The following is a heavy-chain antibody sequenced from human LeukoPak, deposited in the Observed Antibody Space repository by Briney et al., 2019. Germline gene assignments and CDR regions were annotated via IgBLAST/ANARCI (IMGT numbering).Heavy chain of an antibody. V-gene: IGHV1-18*01. CDR1: GYTFTTYG. Sequence: GASVKVSCKASGYTFTTYGISWVRQAPGQGLEWMGWISAYNGNTNYAQKLQGRVTMTTDTSTSTAYMELRSLRSDDTAVYYCAALWFGRTDAFDIWGQGTMVTVSS. J-gene: IGHJ3*02. D-gene: IGHD3-10*01. CDR2: ISAYNGNT. CDR3: AALWFGRTDAFDI.